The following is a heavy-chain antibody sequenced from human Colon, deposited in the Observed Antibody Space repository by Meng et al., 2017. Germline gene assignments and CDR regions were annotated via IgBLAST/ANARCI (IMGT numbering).Heavy chain of an antibody. V-gene: IGHV3-33*01. D-gene: IGHD4-23*01. J-gene: IGHJ4*02. Sequence: GKLVESGGGVVQPGRSLLVSCAASGFSFSTYGMHWVRQAPGKGLEWLAVIWYDGSNKYYADSVKGRFTVSRDNPKNTVYLQMNSLRAEDTAVYYCARDDGVNSAVYWGQGTLVTVSS. CDR3: ARDDGVNSAVY. CDR1: GFSFSTYG. CDR2: IWYDGSNK.